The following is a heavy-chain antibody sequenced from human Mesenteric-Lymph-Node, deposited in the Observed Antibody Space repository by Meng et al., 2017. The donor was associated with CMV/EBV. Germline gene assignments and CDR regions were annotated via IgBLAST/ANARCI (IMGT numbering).Heavy chain of an antibody. CDR3: ARGRSEDCSSASCYQTPQWFFDH. V-gene: IGHV4-39*01. Sequence: GSLRLSCTVSGGSISSSSYYWGWIRQPPGKGLEWIGSIYYSGSTYYNPSLKSRVTISVDTSKNQFSLKLSSVTAADTAVYYCARGRSEDCSSASCYQTPQWFFDHWGQGTLVTVSS. D-gene: IGHD2-2*01. CDR2: IYYSGST. CDR1: GGSISSSSYY. J-gene: IGHJ4*02.